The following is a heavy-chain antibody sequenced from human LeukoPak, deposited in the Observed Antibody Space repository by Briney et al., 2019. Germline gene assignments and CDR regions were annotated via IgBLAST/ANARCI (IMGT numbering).Heavy chain of an antibody. CDR2: IRRKTDGGTA. J-gene: IGHJ4*02. CDR3: ISGFCSSASCYA. D-gene: IGHD2-2*01. V-gene: IGHV3-15*01. Sequence: GGSLRLFCEASGFTFTNAWMRWVRQAPGKGLEWVGRIRRKTDGGTADYAAPVMGRFTISRDDSNNTLHLQMNSLKTEDTAVYYCISGFCSSASCYAWGRGTLVIVSS. CDR1: GFTFTNAW.